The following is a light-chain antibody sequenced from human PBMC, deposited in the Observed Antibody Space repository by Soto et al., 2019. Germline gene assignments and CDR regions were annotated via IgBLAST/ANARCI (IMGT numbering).Light chain of an antibody. Sequence: QSVLTQPASVSGSPGQSITISCTGTSSDFGAYNYVSWYQQHPGKVPKLMIYDVSNRPSGVSNRFSGSKSGNTASLTISGLQAEDEADYYCCSYAGITTYYVFGTGTKVTVL. CDR3: CSYAGITTYYV. J-gene: IGLJ1*01. CDR1: SSDFGAYNY. CDR2: DVS. V-gene: IGLV2-14*03.